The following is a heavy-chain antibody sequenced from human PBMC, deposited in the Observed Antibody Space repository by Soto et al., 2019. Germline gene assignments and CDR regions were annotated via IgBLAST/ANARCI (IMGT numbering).Heavy chain of an antibody. J-gene: IGHJ4*02. Sequence: QVQLVQSGAEVKKPGASVKVSCKASGYTFTSYGISWVRQAPGQGLEWMGWISAYNGNTNNAQKLQGRVTMTTDTSTSTAYMELRSLRSDDTAVYYCARSNYYDSSGYSEPFDYWGQGTLVTVSS. V-gene: IGHV1-18*04. D-gene: IGHD3-22*01. CDR3: ARSNYYDSSGYSEPFDY. CDR1: GYTFTSYG. CDR2: ISAYNGNT.